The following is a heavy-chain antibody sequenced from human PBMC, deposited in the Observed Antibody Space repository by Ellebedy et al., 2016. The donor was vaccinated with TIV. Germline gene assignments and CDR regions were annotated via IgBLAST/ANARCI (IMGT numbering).Heavy chain of an antibody. CDR3: ARGLPYVGTIDS. J-gene: IGHJ4*02. CDR1: GFTFSSYD. V-gene: IGHV3-13*04. D-gene: IGHD1-26*01. Sequence: GESLKISXAASGFTFSSYDLHWVRQSTGKGLEWVSAIGTAADTYYAGSVKGRFTISRENAKNSFYLQMNSLRAGDTAVYYCARGLPYVGTIDSWGQGTLVTVSS. CDR2: IGTAADT.